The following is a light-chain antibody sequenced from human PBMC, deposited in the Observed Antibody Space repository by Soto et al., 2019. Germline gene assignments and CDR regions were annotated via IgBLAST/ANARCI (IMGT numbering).Light chain of an antibody. CDR2: GAS. Sequence: EIVLTQSPGTLSLSPGERATLSCRASQSVSSSYLAWYQQKPGQAPRLLIYGASSRATGIPDRFSGSGSGTDFNLTISRLEPEDFAVYYCQQYGSSPPYNFGQGTTLEIK. CDR3: QQYGSSPPYN. J-gene: IGKJ2*01. V-gene: IGKV3-20*01. CDR1: QSVSSSY.